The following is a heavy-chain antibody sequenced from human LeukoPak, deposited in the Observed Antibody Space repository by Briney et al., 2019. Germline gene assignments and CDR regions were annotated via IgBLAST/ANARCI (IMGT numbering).Heavy chain of an antibody. CDR2: ISTSTSTI. D-gene: IGHD4-17*01. V-gene: IGHV3-48*01. CDR1: GFTVRNFD. Sequence: GGSLRLSCAGSGFTVRNFDVNWVREAPGKGLEWVSYISTSTSTINYADSVKGRFTLSSDNAKNSLYLQMNSLRAEDTAVYYCVANTVTTAQLQATWGQGTLVTVSS. CDR3: VANTVTTAQLQAT. J-gene: IGHJ5*02.